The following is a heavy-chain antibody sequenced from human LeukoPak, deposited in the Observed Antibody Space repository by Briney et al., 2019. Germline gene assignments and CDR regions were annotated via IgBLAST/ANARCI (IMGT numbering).Heavy chain of an antibody. D-gene: IGHD3-16*01. Sequence: PSETLSLTCTVSGGSISNNFWSWIRQPPGKGLEWIGYIYYSGSTNYNPSLESRVTILVDTSKNQFSLKLRSVTAADTAVYYCASMNYYYGMDVWGQGTTVTVSS. CDR3: ASMNYYYGMDV. V-gene: IGHV4-59*01. CDR1: GGSISNNF. CDR2: IYYSGST. J-gene: IGHJ6*02.